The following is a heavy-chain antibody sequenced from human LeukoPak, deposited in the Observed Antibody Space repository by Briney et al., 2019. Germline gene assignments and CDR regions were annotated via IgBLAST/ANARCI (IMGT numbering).Heavy chain of an antibody. J-gene: IGHJ4*02. V-gene: IGHV1-2*06. Sequence: ASVKVSCKASRYTFTGYYMHWVRQAPGQGLEWMGRINPNSGGTNYAQKFQGRVTMTRDTSISTAYMELSRLRSDDTAVHYCARSAVAGELDYWGQGTLVTVSS. CDR1: RYTFTGYY. CDR3: ARSAVAGELDY. CDR2: INPNSGGT. D-gene: IGHD6-19*01.